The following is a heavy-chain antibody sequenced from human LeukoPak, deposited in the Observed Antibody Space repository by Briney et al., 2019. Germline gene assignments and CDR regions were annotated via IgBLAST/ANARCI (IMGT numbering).Heavy chain of an antibody. Sequence: SETLSLTCTVSGGSISSSSYYWGWIRQPPGKGLEWIGSIYYSWSTYYNTSLKSRDTTSVDTYKNQFSLKLSSVTAADTAVYYCARRFQWQQLALFDYWGQGTLVTVSS. D-gene: IGHD6-13*01. CDR3: ARRFQWQQLALFDY. CDR1: GGSISSSSYY. V-gene: IGHV4-39*01. J-gene: IGHJ4*02. CDR2: IYYSWST.